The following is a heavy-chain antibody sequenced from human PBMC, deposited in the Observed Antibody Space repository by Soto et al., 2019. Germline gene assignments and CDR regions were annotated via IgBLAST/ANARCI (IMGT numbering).Heavy chain of an antibody. CDR2: IKSKTYGGTT. CDR1: GFTFSNAW. CDR3: TTGVILRYFDWSSYYFDY. J-gene: IGHJ4*02. D-gene: IGHD3-9*01. V-gene: IGHV3-15*01. Sequence: EVQLVESGGGLVKPGGSLRLSCAASGFTFSNAWMSWVRQAPGKGLEWVGRIKSKTYGGTTDYAAPVKGRFTISRDDSKNTLYLQMNSLKTEDTAVYYCTTGVILRYFDWSSYYFDYWGQGTLVTVSS.